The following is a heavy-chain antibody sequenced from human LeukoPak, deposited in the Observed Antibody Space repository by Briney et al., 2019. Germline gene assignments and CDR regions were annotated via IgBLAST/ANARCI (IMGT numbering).Heavy chain of an antibody. D-gene: IGHD3-22*01. V-gene: IGHV1-46*01. CDR3: ARLRWAQDADYYYDSSGYPDY. Sequence: ASVKVSCKASGYTFTSYYMHWVRQAPGQGLEWMGIINPSGGSTSYAQKFQGRVTMTRDTSTSTVYMELSSLRSEDTAVYYCARLRWAQDADYYYDSSGYPDYWGQGTLVTVSS. J-gene: IGHJ4*02. CDR2: INPSGGST. CDR1: GYTFTSYY.